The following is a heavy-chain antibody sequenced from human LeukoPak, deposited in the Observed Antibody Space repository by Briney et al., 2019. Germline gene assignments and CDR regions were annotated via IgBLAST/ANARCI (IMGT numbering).Heavy chain of an antibody. Sequence: GGSLRLSCAASEFTFSSYNMNWVRQAPGKGLEWVSYISSSSSTIYYADSVKGRFTISRDNAKNSLYLQMNSLRAEDTAVYYCAKDLGCSGGSCYPHDAFDIWGQGTMVTVSS. V-gene: IGHV3-48*01. CDR2: ISSSSSTI. CDR1: EFTFSSYN. J-gene: IGHJ3*02. CDR3: AKDLGCSGGSCYPHDAFDI. D-gene: IGHD2-15*01.